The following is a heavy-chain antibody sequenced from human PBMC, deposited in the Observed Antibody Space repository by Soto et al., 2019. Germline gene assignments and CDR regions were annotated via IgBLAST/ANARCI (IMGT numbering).Heavy chain of an antibody. CDR2: ISGSGGST. D-gene: IGHD2-2*01. V-gene: IGHV3-23*01. CDR3: AKPRTIVVVPAAPQDAFDI. CDR1: GFTFSSYA. Sequence: PGGSLRLSCAASGFTFSSYAMSWVRQAPGKGLEWVSAISGSGGSTYYADSVKGRFTISRDNSKNTLYLQMNSLRAEDTAVYYCAKPRTIVVVPAAPQDAFDIWGQGTMVTVSS. J-gene: IGHJ3*02.